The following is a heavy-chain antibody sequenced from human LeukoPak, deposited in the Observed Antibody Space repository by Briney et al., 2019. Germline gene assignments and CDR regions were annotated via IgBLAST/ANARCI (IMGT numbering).Heavy chain of an antibody. D-gene: IGHD3-22*01. CDR1: GGSFSSYY. CDR3: ARGGMYYYDSSGYYRAWSWFDP. CDR2: INHSGST. V-gene: IGHV4-34*01. J-gene: IGHJ5*02. Sequence: SETLSLTCAVYGGSFSSYYWSWIRQPPGKGLEWIGEINHSGSTNYNPSLKSRVTISVDTSKNQFSLKLSSVTAADTAVYYCARGGMYYYDSSGYYRAWSWFDPWGQGTLVTVSS.